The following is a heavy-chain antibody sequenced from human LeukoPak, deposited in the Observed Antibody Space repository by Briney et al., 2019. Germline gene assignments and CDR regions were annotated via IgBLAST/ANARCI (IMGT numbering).Heavy chain of an antibody. Sequence: PSETLSLTCTVSGYSISSGYYWGWTRQPPGKGLEWIGSIYHSGSTYYNPSLKSRVTISVDTSKNQFSLKLSSVTAADTAVYYCARSPGRGYDFWSGYFSDAFDIWGQGTMVTVSS. CDR2: IYHSGST. CDR3: ARSPGRGYDFWSGYFSDAFDI. CDR1: GYSISSGYY. D-gene: IGHD3-3*01. J-gene: IGHJ3*02. V-gene: IGHV4-38-2*02.